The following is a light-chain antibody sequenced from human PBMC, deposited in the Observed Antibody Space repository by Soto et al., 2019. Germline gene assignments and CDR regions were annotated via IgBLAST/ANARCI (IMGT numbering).Light chain of an antibody. V-gene: IGKV3-20*01. CDR2: GAS. CDR1: QSVSNSY. CDR3: QQYGSSPRT. J-gene: IGKJ1*01. Sequence: IVFTQSPDTLSLSPGERVTVSCRASQSVSNSYLAWYQQKPGQAPRLLIYGASSRATGIPDRFSGSGSGTDFALTISRLEPEDFAVYYCQQYGSSPRTFGQGTKVDIK.